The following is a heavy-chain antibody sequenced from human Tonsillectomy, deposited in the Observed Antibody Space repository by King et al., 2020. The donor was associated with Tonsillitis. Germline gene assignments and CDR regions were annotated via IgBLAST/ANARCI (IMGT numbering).Heavy chain of an antibody. V-gene: IGHV1-69*01. CDR1: GGTVTTDT. J-gene: IGHJ6*02. Sequence: QLVQSGAEVKKPGSSVTVSCKASGGTVTTDTISWVRQAPGQGLEWMGGIIPMSGTAHYAQKCQGRVTITADASTNTVFMELNSLRSEDTAVYYCASTRTGMDVWGQGTAGALSS. CDR3: ASTRTGMDV. D-gene: IGHD3/OR15-3a*01. CDR2: IIPMSGTA.